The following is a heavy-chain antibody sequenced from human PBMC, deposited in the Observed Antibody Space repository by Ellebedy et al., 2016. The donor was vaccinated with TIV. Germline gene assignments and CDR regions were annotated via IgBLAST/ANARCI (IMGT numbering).Heavy chain of an antibody. CDR1: GFTFSNYW. CDR2: INIDGSST. D-gene: IGHD6-13*01. CDR3: ARALSSSWYSAY. J-gene: IGHJ4*02. Sequence: GGSLKISCAASGFTFSNYWMHWVRQAPGKGPVWVSRINIDGSSTTYADSVKGRFTISRDNSKNTLYLQMNSLRAEDTAVYYCARALSSSWYSAYWGQGTLVTVSS. V-gene: IGHV3-74*03.